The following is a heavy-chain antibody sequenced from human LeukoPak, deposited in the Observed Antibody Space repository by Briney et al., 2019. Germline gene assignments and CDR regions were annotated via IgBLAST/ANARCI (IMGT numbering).Heavy chain of an antibody. J-gene: IGHJ5*02. V-gene: IGHV1-18*01. Sequence: GASVKVSCKASGGTFSSYAISWVRQAPGQGLEWMGWISAYNGNTNYAQKLQGRVTMTTDTSTSTAYMELRSLRSDDTAVYYCARDLLVRGVIGPWGQGTLVTVSS. CDR3: ARDLLVRGVIGP. CDR1: GGTFSSYA. CDR2: ISAYNGNT. D-gene: IGHD3-10*01.